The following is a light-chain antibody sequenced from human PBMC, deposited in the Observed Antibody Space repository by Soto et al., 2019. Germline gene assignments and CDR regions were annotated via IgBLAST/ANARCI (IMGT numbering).Light chain of an antibody. CDR2: DDS. V-gene: IGLV3-21*02. Sequence: SYELTQPPSVSVAPGQTARITCGGNNIGSESVHWYQQRPGQAPVLVVYDDSDRPSGIPERFSGSNSANTATLTISRVEAGDEADYYCQVWYSSTDLYVFGSGTKVNVL. CDR1: NIGSES. CDR3: QVWYSSTDLYV. J-gene: IGLJ1*01.